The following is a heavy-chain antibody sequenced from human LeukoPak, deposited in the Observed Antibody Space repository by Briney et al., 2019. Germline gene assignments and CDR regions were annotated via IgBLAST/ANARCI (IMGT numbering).Heavy chain of an antibody. D-gene: IGHD3-22*01. CDR1: GASISTSSYS. CDR2: MYTSGRT. V-gene: IGHV4-61*02. CDR3: ARDSRDYYDSGGYYSYYYMDV. Sequence: SETLSLTCTVSGASISTSSYSWSSIRQPAGKGLEWISRMYTSGRTNYNPSRKSRVTISVDTSKNQYSMKLSSVTAADTAVYYCARDSRDYYDSGGYYSYYYMDVWGKATTVTIS. J-gene: IGHJ6*03.